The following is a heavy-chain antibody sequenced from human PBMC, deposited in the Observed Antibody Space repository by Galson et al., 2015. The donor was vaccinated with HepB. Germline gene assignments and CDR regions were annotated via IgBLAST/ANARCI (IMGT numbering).Heavy chain of an antibody. CDR3: ARDQFGYSGYGTYYYYYGMDV. Sequence: ETLSLTCTVSGGSISSYYWSWIRQPPGKGLEWIGYIYYSGSTNYNPSLKSRVTISVDTSKNQFSLKLSSVTAADTAVYYCARDQFGYSGYGTYYYYYGMDVWGQGTTVTVSS. D-gene: IGHD5-12*01. V-gene: IGHV4-59*01. J-gene: IGHJ6*02. CDR2: IYYSGST. CDR1: GGSISSYY.